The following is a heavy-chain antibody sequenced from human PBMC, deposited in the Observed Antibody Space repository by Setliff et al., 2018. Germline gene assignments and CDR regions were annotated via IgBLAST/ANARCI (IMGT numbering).Heavy chain of an antibody. J-gene: IGHJ3*02. CDR1: GDSISSYY. Sequence: PSETLSLTCTVSGDSISSYYWSWIRQPAGKGLEWIGRIYSSGSTNFNPSLKSRVTMSMDTSKNQFSLKLSSVTAADTAIYYRARGKLRLGQLSLFYGFDIWGQGTMVTVSS. CDR2: IYSSGST. CDR3: ARGKLRLGQLSLFYGFDI. V-gene: IGHV4-4*07. D-gene: IGHD3-16*02.